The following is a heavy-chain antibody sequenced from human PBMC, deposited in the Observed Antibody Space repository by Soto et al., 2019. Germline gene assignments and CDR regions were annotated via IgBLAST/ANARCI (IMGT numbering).Heavy chain of an antibody. CDR1: AFTFNNFA. CDR3: ARAADYGRYYYGMDV. D-gene: IGHD4-17*01. V-gene: IGHV3-23*01. CDR2: ISGSGAST. Sequence: PGGALRLSCAASAFTFNNFAMGWVRPAPGKGLEWVSAISGSGASTFYADSVMGRFTISRDSSKNTLHLQMNSLRAEDTAVYHCARAADYGRYYYGMDVWGQGTRGTVSS. J-gene: IGHJ6*02.